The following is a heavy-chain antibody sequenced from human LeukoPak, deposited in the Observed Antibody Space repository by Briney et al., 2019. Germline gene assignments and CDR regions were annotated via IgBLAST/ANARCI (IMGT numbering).Heavy chain of an antibody. CDR3: AKWGDYDVLTGYYVSDY. Sequence: GGSLRLSCAASGFTFSNYAMSWVRQAPGKGLKWVSAITGSGGNTYYADSVKGRFTISRDNSKNTVFLQMNSLRAEDTAVYYCAKWGDYDVLTGYYVSDYWGQGTLVTVSS. CDR1: GFTFSNYA. CDR2: ITGSGGNT. D-gene: IGHD3-9*01. V-gene: IGHV3-23*01. J-gene: IGHJ4*02.